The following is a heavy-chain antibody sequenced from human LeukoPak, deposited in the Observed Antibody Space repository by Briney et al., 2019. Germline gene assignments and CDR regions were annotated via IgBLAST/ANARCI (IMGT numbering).Heavy chain of an antibody. J-gene: IGHJ4*02. Sequence: GGSLRLSCAASGFTFDDYGMSWVRQAPGKGLEWVSLISGDGGSTYYADSVKGRFTISRDNSKNSLYLQMNSLRTEDTALYYCAKDMGPYGDYANDYWGQGTLVTVSS. D-gene: IGHD4-17*01. CDR2: ISGDGGST. V-gene: IGHV3-43*02. CDR1: GFTFDDYG. CDR3: AKDMGPYGDYANDY.